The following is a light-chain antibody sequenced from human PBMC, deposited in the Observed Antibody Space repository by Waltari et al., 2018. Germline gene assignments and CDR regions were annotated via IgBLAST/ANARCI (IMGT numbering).Light chain of an antibody. V-gene: IGKV3-11*01. CDR2: NAS. Sequence: RATQSIRINIALYQPKPAQAPRLLIFNASNTTTCSPARFSGSGTGTDFTLTISNRGPEDSAVYYCQQRSDWPPTWTFGQGTKVEMK. CDR1: QSIRIN. CDR3: QQRSDWPPTWT. J-gene: IGKJ1*01.